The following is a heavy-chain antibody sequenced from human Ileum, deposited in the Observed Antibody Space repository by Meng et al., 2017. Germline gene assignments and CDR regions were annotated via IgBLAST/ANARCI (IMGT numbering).Heavy chain of an antibody. Sequence: VRRVGSGGGLVQPGGSLRLSCAASGFTVSRYWMTWVRQAPGKGLEWVSSIIGSGNNIYYADSVKGRFTISRDNAKSSLYLQMNSLRDEDTAVYYCARERAGYYYDYWGQGTLVTVSS. CDR2: IIGSGNNI. J-gene: IGHJ4*02. CDR1: GFTVSRYW. CDR3: ARERAGYYYDY. V-gene: IGHV3-21*01. D-gene: IGHD3-9*01.